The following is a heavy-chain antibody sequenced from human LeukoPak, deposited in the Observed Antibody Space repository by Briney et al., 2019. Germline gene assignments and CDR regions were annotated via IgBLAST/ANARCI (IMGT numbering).Heavy chain of an antibody. CDR1: GFRFNSYW. CDR2: INTHGNTA. CDR3: ARARPNNDY. J-gene: IGHJ4*02. V-gene: IGHV3-74*01. D-gene: IGHD1/OR15-1a*01. Sequence: GGSLRLSCAVSGFRFNSYWMNWVRQVPGKGLVWVAHINTHGNTANYADSVKGRFTISRDNAKSTLYLQMNSLRAEDTAVYYCARARPNNDYWGQGTLVTVSS.